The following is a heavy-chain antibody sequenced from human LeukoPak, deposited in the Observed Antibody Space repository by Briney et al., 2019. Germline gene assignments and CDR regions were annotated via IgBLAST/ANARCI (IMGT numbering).Heavy chain of an antibody. CDR2: IGTTINGT. J-gene: IGHJ5*02. D-gene: IGHD2-15*01. Sequence: GGSLRLSCVASGFTFRNYAMTWVRQTPGKGLGWVATIGTTINGTYYADSVRGRFTIARDNPRDTLHLYMNSLSADDTALYYCARLVVDLPADWFDPWGKGTVVIVSS. CDR1: GFTFRNYA. V-gene: IGHV3-23*05. CDR3: ARLVVDLPADWFDP.